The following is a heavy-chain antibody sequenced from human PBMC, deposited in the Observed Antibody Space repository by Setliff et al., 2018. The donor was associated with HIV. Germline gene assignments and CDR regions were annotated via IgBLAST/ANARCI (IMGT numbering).Heavy chain of an antibody. CDR3: ARDRSLMVGPYRWGGAFDI. CDR1: GGSISSSNW. CDR2: VYHSGST. V-gene: IGHV4-4*02. Sequence: SETLSLTCAVSGGSISSSNWWSWVRQPPGKGLEWIGEVYHSGSTNYNPSLKSRVTISVDKSRNQFSLKLSSVTAADTAVYYCARDRSLMVGPYRWGGAFDIWGQGTMVTVSS. D-gene: IGHD2-8*01. J-gene: IGHJ3*02.